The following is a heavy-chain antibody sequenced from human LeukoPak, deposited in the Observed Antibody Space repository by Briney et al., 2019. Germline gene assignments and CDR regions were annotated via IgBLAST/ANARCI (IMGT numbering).Heavy chain of an antibody. D-gene: IGHD2-15*01. J-gene: IGHJ4*02. V-gene: IGHV3-11*01. Sequence: GGSLRLSCAASGFTFSDYYMSWIRQAPGKGLEWVSYISSSGSTIYYADSVKGRFTISRDNAKNSLYLQMNSLRAEDTAVYYCAREPLYCSGGSCPADYWGQGTLVTVSS. CDR2: ISSSGSTI. CDR3: AREPLYCSGGSCPADY. CDR1: GFTFSDYY.